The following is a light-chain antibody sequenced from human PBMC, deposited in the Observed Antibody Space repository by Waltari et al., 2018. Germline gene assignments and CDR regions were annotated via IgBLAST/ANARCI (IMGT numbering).Light chain of an antibody. Sequence: QSVLTQPPSASGTPGQRVTIPCSGSSSNLGVITVNWYHQFPGTAPKLLIYGVIQRPSGVPDRFSGSKSGTSASLAISGLQSEDEADYFCAAWDRSLRIVVFGGGTKLTVL. J-gene: IGLJ2*01. CDR2: GVI. CDR1: SSNLGVIT. CDR3: AAWDRSLRIVV. V-gene: IGLV1-44*01.